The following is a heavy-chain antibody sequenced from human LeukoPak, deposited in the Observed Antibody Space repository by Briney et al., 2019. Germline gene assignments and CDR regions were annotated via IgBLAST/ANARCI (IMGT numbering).Heavy chain of an antibody. CDR2: IRSKTFGGTT. CDR1: GFIFGDYA. V-gene: IGHV3-49*03. Sequence: GGSLRLSCTASGFIFGDYAMNWFRQAPGKGLEWLGFIRSKTFGGTTEYAASVKGRFTISRDDSKNTLYLQMNSLRAEDTAVYYCARDRRFTPTGPPGWFDPWGQGTLVTVSS. CDR3: ARDRRFTPTGPPGWFDP. D-gene: IGHD3-16*01. J-gene: IGHJ5*02.